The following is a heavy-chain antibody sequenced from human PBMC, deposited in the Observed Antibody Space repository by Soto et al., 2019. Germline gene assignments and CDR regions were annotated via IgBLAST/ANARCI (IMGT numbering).Heavy chain of an antibody. CDR1: GFTFSSYS. V-gene: IGHV3-21*01. CDR2: ISSSSSYI. CDR3: ARDLITMVRGALGY. D-gene: IGHD3-10*01. J-gene: IGHJ4*02. Sequence: PGGSLRLSCAASGFTFSSYSMNWVRQAPGKGLEWVSSISSSSSYIYYADSVKGRFTISRDNAKNSLYLQMNSLRAEDTAVYYCARDLITMVRGALGYWGQGTLVTVSS.